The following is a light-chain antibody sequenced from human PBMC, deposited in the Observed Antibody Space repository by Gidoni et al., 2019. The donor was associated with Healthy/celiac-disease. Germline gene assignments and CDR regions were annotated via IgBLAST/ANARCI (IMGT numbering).Light chain of an antibody. Sequence: QSALTQPASVPGSPGQSITISCTGTSSDVGSYNLVSWYQQHPGKAPKLIIYEVSKRPSGVSNRFSGSKSGNTASLTISGLQAEDEADYYCCSYAGSSTFVVFGGGTKLTVL. CDR1: SSDVGSYNL. V-gene: IGLV2-23*02. J-gene: IGLJ2*01. CDR3: CSYAGSSTFVV. CDR2: EVS.